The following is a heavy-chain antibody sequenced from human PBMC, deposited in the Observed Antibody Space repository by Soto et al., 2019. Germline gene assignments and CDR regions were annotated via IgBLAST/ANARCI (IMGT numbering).Heavy chain of an antibody. D-gene: IGHD2-2*01. V-gene: IGHV3-7*01. CDR2: IKQDGSEK. Sequence: PGGSLRLSCPASGFTFSSYWMSWVRQAPGKGLEWVANIKQDGSEKYYVDSVKGRFTISRDNAKNSLYLQMNSLRAEDTAVYYCARVPIRYCSSTSCYSDAFDIWGQGTMVTVSS. CDR1: GFTFSSYW. J-gene: IGHJ3*02. CDR3: ARVPIRYCSSTSCYSDAFDI.